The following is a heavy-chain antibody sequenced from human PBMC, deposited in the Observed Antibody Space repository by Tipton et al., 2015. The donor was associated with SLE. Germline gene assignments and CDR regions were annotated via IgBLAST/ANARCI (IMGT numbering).Heavy chain of an antibody. CDR2: IYYSGNT. J-gene: IGHJ3*02. CDR1: SGSISSGGYY. CDR3: ARVLAYDFWSGFYPHDAFDI. D-gene: IGHD3-3*01. Sequence: TLSLTCTVSSGSISSGGYYWSWIRQHPGQGLEWIGNIYYSGNTYYNPSLRSRVTISVDTSKNQFSLQLRSVTAADTAVYYCARVLAYDFWSGFYPHDAFDIWGQGTMVTVSS. V-gene: IGHV4-31*03.